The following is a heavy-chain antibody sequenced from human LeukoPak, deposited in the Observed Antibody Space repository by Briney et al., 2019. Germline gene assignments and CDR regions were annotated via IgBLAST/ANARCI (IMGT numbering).Heavy chain of an antibody. CDR2: IKQDGSEK. V-gene: IGHV3-7*03. J-gene: IGHJ4*02. Sequence: GGSLRLSCAASGFTFSSYWMSWVRQAPGKGLEWVANIKQDGSEKYYVDSVKGRFTISRDNAKNSLYLQMDSLRAEDTAVYYCARGQWLVGGYYFDYWGQGTLVTVSS. CDR3: ARGQWLVGGYYFDY. CDR1: GFTFSSYW. D-gene: IGHD6-19*01.